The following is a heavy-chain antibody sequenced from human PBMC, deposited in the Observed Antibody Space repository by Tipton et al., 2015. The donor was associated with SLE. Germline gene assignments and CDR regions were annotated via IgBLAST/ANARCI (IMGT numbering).Heavy chain of an antibody. V-gene: IGHV3-9*01. D-gene: IGHD2-15*01. CDR1: GFTFDDYA. CDR2: ISWNSGSI. CDR3: AKEYCSGGSCYSVAFDI. J-gene: IGHJ3*02. Sequence: SLRLSCAASGFTFDDYAMHWVRQAPGKGLEWVSGISWNSGSIGYADSVKGRFTISRDNSKNTLYPQMNSLRAEDTAVYYCAKEYCSGGSCYSVAFDIWGQGTMVTVSS.